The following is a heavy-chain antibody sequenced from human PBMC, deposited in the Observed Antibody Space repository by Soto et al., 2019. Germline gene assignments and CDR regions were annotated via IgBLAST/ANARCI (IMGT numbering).Heavy chain of an antibody. CDR2: INHSGST. CDR3: ARGRSSSWYVNHFYYGLDV. J-gene: IGHJ6*02. CDR1: GGSFSGYY. V-gene: IGHV4-34*01. Sequence: SETLSLTCAVYGGSFSGYYWSRIRQPPGKGLEWIGEINHSGSTNYNPSLKSRVTISVDTSKNQFSLKLSSVTAADTAVYYCARGRSSSWYVNHFYYGLDVWGQGPTVTVSS. D-gene: IGHD6-13*01.